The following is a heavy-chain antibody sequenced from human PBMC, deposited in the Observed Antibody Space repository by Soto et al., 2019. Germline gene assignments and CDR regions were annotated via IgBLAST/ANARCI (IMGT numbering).Heavy chain of an antibody. D-gene: IGHD3-16*01. V-gene: IGHV3-30-3*01. CDR3: ARDGANALYYYYGMDV. Sequence: PGGSLRLSCAASGFTFKDYHMTWIRQAPGKGLEWVAVISSDGINIYYADSVKGRFTISRDNSKNTLYLQMNSLRAEDTAVYYCARDGANALYYYYGMDVWGQGTTVTVSS. J-gene: IGHJ6*02. CDR1: GFTFKDYH. CDR2: ISSDGINI.